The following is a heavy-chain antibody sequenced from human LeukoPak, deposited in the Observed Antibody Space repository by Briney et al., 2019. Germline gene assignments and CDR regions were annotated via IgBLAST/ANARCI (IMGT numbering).Heavy chain of an antibody. V-gene: IGHV3-7*01. D-gene: IGHD3-10*01. J-gene: IGHJ4*02. CDR2: IKQDGSEK. Sequence: PGGSLRLSCAASGFTFTNYWMSWVRQAPGKGPEWVASIKQDGSEKCYVDSVKGRFTISRDNAKNSLYLQMNSLRAEDTAVYYCARDGFYYALDYWGQGTLVTVSS. CDR3: ARDGFYYALDY. CDR1: GFTFTNYW.